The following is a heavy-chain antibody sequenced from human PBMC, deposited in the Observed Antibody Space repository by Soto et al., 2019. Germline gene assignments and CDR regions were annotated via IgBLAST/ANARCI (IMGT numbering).Heavy chain of an antibody. CDR2: IIPYFGAA. Sequence: QVQLVQSGAEVKKPGSSMKVACKVSGDTFSNSAINWVRQAPGQGLEWLGGIIPYFGAADAAPTFQGRVTITADDATSTVYMELTNLRHEDTAVYYCAKARGVKTRAFDNWGEGTLAPVSS. V-gene: IGHV1-69*01. CDR1: GDTFSNSA. CDR3: AKARGVKTRAFDN. J-gene: IGHJ4*02. D-gene: IGHD3-3*01.